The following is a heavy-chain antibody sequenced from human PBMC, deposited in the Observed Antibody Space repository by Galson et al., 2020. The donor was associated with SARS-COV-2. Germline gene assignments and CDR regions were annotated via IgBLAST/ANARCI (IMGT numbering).Heavy chain of an antibody. CDR2: IDSDDDN. D-gene: IGHD5-12*01. V-gene: IGHV2-70*01. Sequence: SGATLVKPTQTLTLTCTFSGFSLTTSRMGVTWIRQPPGKALDWLALIDSDDDNYYSTSLRTRLTISRDTSQNQVFLTMTNMDPVDTATYYCARMADGYGGYDYGSSPFDYWGQGTLVTVSS. J-gene: IGHJ4*02. CDR3: ARMADGYGGYDYGSSPFDY. CDR1: GFSLTTSRMG.